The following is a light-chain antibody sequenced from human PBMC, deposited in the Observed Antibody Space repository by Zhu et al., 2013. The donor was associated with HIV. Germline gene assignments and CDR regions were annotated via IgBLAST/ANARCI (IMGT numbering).Light chain of an antibody. CDR1: ESVSGS. V-gene: IGKV3-15*01. J-gene: IGKJ1*01. CDR2: GAS. Sequence: EVLMTQSPATLSVSPGDRVTLSCRASESVSGSLAWYQQKPGQAPRLLIYGASTRATGITARFSGSGSGTEFTLTISSLQSEDFAVYYCQQYSNSWTFGQGTKVEIE. CDR3: QQYSNSWT.